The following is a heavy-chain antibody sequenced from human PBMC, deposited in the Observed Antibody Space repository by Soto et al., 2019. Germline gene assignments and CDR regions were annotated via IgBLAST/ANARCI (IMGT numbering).Heavy chain of an antibody. J-gene: IGHJ4*02. CDR3: ARDSYYDSSGRNPYYFDY. Sequence: ASVKVSCKASGYTFTSYGISWVRQAPGQGLEWMGWISAYNGNTNYAQKLQGRVTMTTDTSTSTAYMELRSLRSDDTAVYYCARDSYYDSSGRNPYYFDYWGQGNLVTVSS. CDR2: ISAYNGNT. CDR1: GYTFTSYG. D-gene: IGHD3-22*01. V-gene: IGHV1-18*01.